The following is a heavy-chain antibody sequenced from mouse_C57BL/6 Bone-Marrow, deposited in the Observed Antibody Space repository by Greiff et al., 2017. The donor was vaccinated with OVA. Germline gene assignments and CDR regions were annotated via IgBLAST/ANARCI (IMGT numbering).Heavy chain of an antibody. CDR2: ISNGGGST. CDR3: ARHAYYYGSRENAMDY. Sequence: DVHLVESGGGLVQPGGSLKLSCAASGFTFSDYYMYWVRQTPETRLEWVAYISNGGGSTYYPDTVKGRFTISRDNAKNTLYLQMSRLKSEDTAMYYCARHAYYYGSRENAMDYWGQGTSVTVSS. CDR1: GFTFSDYY. V-gene: IGHV5-12*01. D-gene: IGHD1-1*01. J-gene: IGHJ4*01.